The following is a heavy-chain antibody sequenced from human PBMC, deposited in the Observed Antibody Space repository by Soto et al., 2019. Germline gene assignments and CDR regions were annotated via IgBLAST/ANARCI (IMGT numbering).Heavy chain of an antibody. CDR3: ARLSGSWQSWCDP. CDR2: IYYSGNI. D-gene: IGHD6-13*01. V-gene: IGHV4-31*03. Sequence: SSETLSLTCIVSGGSISSNDFYWSWIRQHPGKGLEWIGYIYYSGNIYYNPSLKSRVTILVDTSKNQFSLKVSSVTAADTAVYYCARLSGSWQSWCDPWGQGTLVTVS. J-gene: IGHJ5*02. CDR1: GGSISSNDFY.